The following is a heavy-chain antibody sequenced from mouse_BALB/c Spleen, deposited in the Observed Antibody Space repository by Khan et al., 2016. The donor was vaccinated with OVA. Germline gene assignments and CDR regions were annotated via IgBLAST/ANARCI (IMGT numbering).Heavy chain of an antibody. D-gene: IGHD1-1*01. Sequence: VQLQQSGAEFVKPGASVRLSCTASGFNIKNTYIHWVTQRPEQGLEWIGRIDPANGNTKYDPKFQGKATITADTSSNTAYMQLSSLTSEDTAVYYWDYSVLRYSMDYWGQGTSVTVSS. J-gene: IGHJ4*01. CDR1: GFNIKNTY. V-gene: IGHV14-3*02. CDR3: DYSVLRYSMDY. CDR2: IDPANGNT.